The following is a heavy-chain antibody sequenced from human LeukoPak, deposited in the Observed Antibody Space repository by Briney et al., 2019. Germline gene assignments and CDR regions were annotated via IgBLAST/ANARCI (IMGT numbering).Heavy chain of an antibody. J-gene: IGHJ5*02. CDR3: ARHLSGWDNNWFDP. CDR1: GGSISSYY. V-gene: IGHV4-59*08. CDR2: IYYGGST. Sequence: SETLSLTCTVSGGSISSYYWSWIRQPPGKGLEWIGYIYYGGSTNYNPSLKSRVTISVDTSKNQFSLKLSSVTAADTAVYYCARHLSGWDNNWFDPWGQGTLVTVSS. D-gene: IGHD6-19*01.